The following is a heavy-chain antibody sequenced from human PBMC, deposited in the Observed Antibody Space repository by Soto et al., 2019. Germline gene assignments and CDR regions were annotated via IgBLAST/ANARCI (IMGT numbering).Heavy chain of an antibody. CDR1: GFTLSSYS. Sequence: GGSLRLSCAASGFTLSSYSMNWVRQAPGKGLEWVSYISDSSGTIYYADSVKGRFTISRDTAKNSLYLQMNGLRDEDTAVYYCARWGYDSSGYYSAFDIWGQGTMVTVS. D-gene: IGHD3-22*01. CDR3: ARWGYDSSGYYSAFDI. CDR2: ISDSSGTI. J-gene: IGHJ3*02. V-gene: IGHV3-48*02.